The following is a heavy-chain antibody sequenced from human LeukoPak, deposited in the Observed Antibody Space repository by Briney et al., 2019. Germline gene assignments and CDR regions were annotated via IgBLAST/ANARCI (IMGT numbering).Heavy chain of an antibody. CDR3: ASFDRNFWLVRQVDY. Sequence: HPGGSLRLSCAASGFTFSSYAMSWVRQAPGKGLEWVSAISGSGGSTYYADSVKGRFTISRDNSKNTLYLQMNSLRAEDTAVYYCASFDRNFWLVRQVDYWGQGTLVTVSS. CDR2: ISGSGGST. CDR1: GFTFSSYA. D-gene: IGHD3-9*01. J-gene: IGHJ4*02. V-gene: IGHV3-23*01.